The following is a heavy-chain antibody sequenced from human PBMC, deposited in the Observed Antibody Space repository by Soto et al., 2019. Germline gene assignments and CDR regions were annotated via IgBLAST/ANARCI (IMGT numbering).Heavy chain of an antibody. CDR1: GGSIYTYY. V-gene: IGHV4-59*01. Sequence: SETLSLTCNVSGGSIYTYYWNWIRQSPGKGLEWLGYISDGGSTNYNPSLTGRGTIAVDTSKKQVSLQLRSVTAADTARYYYFDPWGLGTLVTVSS. CDR3: FDP. J-gene: IGHJ5*02. CDR2: ISDGGST.